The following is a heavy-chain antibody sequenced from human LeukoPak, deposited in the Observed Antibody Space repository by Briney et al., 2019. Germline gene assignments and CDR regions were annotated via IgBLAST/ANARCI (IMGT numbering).Heavy chain of an antibody. Sequence: SETLSLTCAVYGGSFSGYYWSWIRQPPGKGLEWIGEINHSGSTNYNPSLKSRATISVDTSKNQFSLKLSSVTAADTAVYYCARGDYSNYIYYYYGMDVWGQGTTVTVSS. CDR1: GGSFSGYY. CDR2: INHSGST. J-gene: IGHJ6*02. V-gene: IGHV4-34*01. CDR3: ARGDYSNYIYYYYGMDV. D-gene: IGHD4-11*01.